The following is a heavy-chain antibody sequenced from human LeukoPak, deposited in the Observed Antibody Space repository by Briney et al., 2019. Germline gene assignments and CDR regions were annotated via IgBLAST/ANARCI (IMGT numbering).Heavy chain of an antibody. CDR1: GYTFTNHA. CDR3: VRDRFDY. CDR2: ISGYNGNT. V-gene: IGHV1-18*04. Sequence: ASVKVSCKASGYTFTNHAINWVRQAPGQGLEWMGWISGYNGNTNYAQKLQGRVTMTTDTSTSTGYKELRSLRSDDTAVYYCVRDRFDYWGQGTLVTVSS. J-gene: IGHJ4*02.